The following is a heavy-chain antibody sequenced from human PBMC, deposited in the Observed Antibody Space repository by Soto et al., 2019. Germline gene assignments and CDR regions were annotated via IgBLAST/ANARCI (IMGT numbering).Heavy chain of an antibody. CDR3: AAEYSGSYYSDYSSLPRTYYFDE. J-gene: IGHJ4*02. CDR2: IVVGSGNT. V-gene: IGHV1-58*01. Sequence: GASVKVSCKASGFTFTSSAVQWVRQARGQRLEWVGWIVVGSGNTNYAQKFQERVTITRDMSTSTAYMELSSLRSEDTAVYYCAAEYSGSYYSDYSSLPRTYYFDERGQGTLVTVSS. D-gene: IGHD1-26*01. CDR1: GFTFTSSA.